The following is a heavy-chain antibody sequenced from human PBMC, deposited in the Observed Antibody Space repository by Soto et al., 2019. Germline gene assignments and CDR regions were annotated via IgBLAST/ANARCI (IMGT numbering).Heavy chain of an antibody. Sequence: SQTLSLTCAISGDSVSSNHATWDWIRQSPSRGLEWLGRTYYRSKWYYDYALSVKSRITINPDTSNNQLSLQLNSVTPDDTAVYYCARNNWFDPWGQGTLVTVSS. CDR3: ARNNWFDP. V-gene: IGHV6-1*01. CDR2: TYYRSKWYY. CDR1: GDSVSSNHAT. J-gene: IGHJ5*02.